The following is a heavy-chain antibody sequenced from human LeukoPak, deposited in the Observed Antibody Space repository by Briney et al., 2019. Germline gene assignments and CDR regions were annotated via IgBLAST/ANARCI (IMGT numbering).Heavy chain of an antibody. V-gene: IGHV1-69*06. CDR1: GGTFSSYA. CDR2: IIPIVGTA. CDR3: ARGITVVRGVIKGGMDV. Sequence: SVKVSCKASGGTFSSYAISWVRQAPGQGLEWMGGIIPIVGTANYAQKFQGRVTMTADKSTGTVYMELSSLRSGDTAVYYCARGITVVRGVIKGGMDVWGQGTTVTVSS. J-gene: IGHJ6*02. D-gene: IGHD3-10*01.